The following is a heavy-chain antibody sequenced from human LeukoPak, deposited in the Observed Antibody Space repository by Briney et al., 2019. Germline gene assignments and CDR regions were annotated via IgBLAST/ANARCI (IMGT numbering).Heavy chain of an antibody. CDR2: IIPIFGTA. Sequence: GASVKVSCKASGGTFSSYAISWVRQAPGHGLEWMGGIIPIFGTANYAQKFQGRVTINADDPMSTAYMELSSLRSEDPAVYYCARGRDATIFGVVNYYYYYMDVWGKGTTVTVSS. D-gene: IGHD3-3*01. V-gene: IGHV1-69*01. J-gene: IGHJ6*03. CDR3: ARGRDATIFGVVNYYYYYMDV. CDR1: GGTFSSYA.